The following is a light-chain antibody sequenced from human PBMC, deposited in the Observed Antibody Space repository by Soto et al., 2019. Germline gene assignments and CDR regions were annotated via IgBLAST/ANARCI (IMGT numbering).Light chain of an antibody. CDR3: MQATQLYT. Sequence: DIVMTQTPLSSPVTLGQPASISCRSSQSLVHSDGNTYLSWLQQRPGQPPRFLIYMISIRFSAVPERCRGSGAVTDLTLKISRVEGEDVGVYYCMQATQLYTFGQGTKLQIK. V-gene: IGKV2-24*01. CDR1: QSLVHSDGNTY. J-gene: IGKJ2*01. CDR2: MIS.